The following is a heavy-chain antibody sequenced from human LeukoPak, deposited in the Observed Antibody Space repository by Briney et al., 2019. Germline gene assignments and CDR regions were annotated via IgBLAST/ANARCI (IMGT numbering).Heavy chain of an antibody. CDR3: ARGPEGWQQLVLLAFDI. CDR2: IYYSGST. Sequence: PSETLSLTCTVSGGSISSNYWSWIRQPPGKGLEWIGYIYYSGSTNYNPSLKSRVTISVDTSKNQFSLKLSSVTAADTAVYYCARGPEGWQQLVLLAFDIWGQGTMVSVSS. J-gene: IGHJ3*02. CDR1: GGSISSNY. V-gene: IGHV4-59*01. D-gene: IGHD6-13*01.